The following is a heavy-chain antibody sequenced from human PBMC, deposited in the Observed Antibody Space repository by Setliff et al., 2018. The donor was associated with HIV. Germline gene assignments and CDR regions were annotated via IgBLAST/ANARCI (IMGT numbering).Heavy chain of an antibody. CDR1: GFSINSGYY. CDR2: IYQTGTT. V-gene: IGHV4-38-2*01. CDR3: ARGVNSRDSFDY. Sequence: SETLSLTCAVSGFSINSGYYWGWIRQPPGKGLEWIGSIYQTGTTYYNPSLKSRVTISVDTSQNQFSLRLSSVTAADTAVYFCARGVNSRDSFDYWGQGTLVTVSS. J-gene: IGHJ4*02. D-gene: IGHD6-13*01.